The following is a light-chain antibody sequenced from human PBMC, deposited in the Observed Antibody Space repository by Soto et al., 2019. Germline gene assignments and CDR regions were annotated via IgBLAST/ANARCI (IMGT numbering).Light chain of an antibody. J-gene: IGLJ2*01. CDR3: ASYAGTTSLFV. CDR1: DSDFDGDEH. CDR2: DVV. V-gene: IGLV2-14*03. Sequence: QSALTQPASVSGSPGQSITISCTGVDSDFDGDEHVSWYRQHPGTAPKVIIYDVVSRPTGTSNRFLGSKSGNTASLMISGLQADDEAEYFCASYAGTTSLFVFGAGTKLTVL.